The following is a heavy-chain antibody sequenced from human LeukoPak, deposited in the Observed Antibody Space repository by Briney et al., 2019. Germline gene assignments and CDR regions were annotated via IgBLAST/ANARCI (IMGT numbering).Heavy chain of an antibody. J-gene: IGHJ5*02. Sequence: SETLSLTCTVSGGSISSGSYYWRWIRQPAGTGLEWIGRIYTSGSTNYNPSLKSRVIISVDTSKNQFSLKLSSVTAADTAVYYCARDQMITFGDHDGWFDPWGQGTLVTVSS. CDR3: ARDQMITFGDHDGWFDP. CDR2: IYTSGST. CDR1: GGSISSGSYY. V-gene: IGHV4-61*02. D-gene: IGHD3-16*01.